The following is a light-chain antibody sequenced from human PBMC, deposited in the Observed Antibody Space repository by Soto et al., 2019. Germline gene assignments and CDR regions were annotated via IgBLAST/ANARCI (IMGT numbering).Light chain of an antibody. CDR3: AAWDDSLNGVV. J-gene: IGLJ2*01. Sequence: QSALTQPPSASGTPGQRVTISCSGISSNIGSNPVNWYQQLPGTAPKLLIYSNIQRPSGVPDRFSGSKSGTSASLAISGLQSEDEADYYCAAWDDSLNGVVFGGGTKLTVL. CDR2: SNI. CDR1: SSNIGSNP. V-gene: IGLV1-44*01.